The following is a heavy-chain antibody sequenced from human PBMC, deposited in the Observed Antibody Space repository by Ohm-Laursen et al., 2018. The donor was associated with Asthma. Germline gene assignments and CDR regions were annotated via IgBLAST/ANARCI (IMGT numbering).Heavy chain of an antibody. V-gene: IGHV3-30*14. D-gene: IGHD1-7*01. J-gene: IGHJ3*02. CDR1: GFTFRSYA. Sequence: RSLRLSCTASGFTFRSYAMHWVRQAPGKGLEWVAVGGSYYDGGLKYYADSVKGRFTISRDNSKNTLYLQMNSLRAEDTAVYYCASSIWNSGAVDIWGQGTMVTVSS. CDR3: ASSIWNSGAVDI. CDR2: GGSYYDGGLK.